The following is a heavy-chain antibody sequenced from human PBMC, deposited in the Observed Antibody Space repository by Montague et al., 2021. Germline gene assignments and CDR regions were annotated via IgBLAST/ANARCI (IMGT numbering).Heavy chain of an antibody. CDR2: TYYMSKWNY. Sequence: CAISGDSVSGNTAAWNWIRQSPSRRLERLGRTYYMSKWNYDYAVSVKSRMTISPDTSKNQFSPQLSSVTPGDRAVYYCARDPRYSLSWSFDYWGQGTLVTVS. D-gene: IGHD6-13*01. CDR1: GDSVSGNTAA. CDR3: ARDPRYSLSWSFDY. J-gene: IGHJ4*02. V-gene: IGHV6-1*01.